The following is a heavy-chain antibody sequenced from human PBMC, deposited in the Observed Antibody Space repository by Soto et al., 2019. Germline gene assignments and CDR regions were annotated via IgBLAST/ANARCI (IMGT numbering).Heavy chain of an antibody. CDR1: GGTPSTLG. D-gene: IGHD1-1*01. V-gene: IGHV1-69*06. Sequence: SVKVSCRASGGTPSTLGISWVRQAPGRGLEWMGRIIPMFGTANYAQNFQGRVTITADKSTSTAYMELTSLRSEDTAVYYCATECSGLTHFDCWGQGTPVTVCS. J-gene: IGHJ4*02. CDR3: ATECSGLTHFDC. CDR2: IIPMFGTA.